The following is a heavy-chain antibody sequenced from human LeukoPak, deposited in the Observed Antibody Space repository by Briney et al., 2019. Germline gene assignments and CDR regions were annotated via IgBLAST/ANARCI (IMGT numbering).Heavy chain of an antibody. V-gene: IGHV3-23*01. J-gene: IGHJ4*02. Sequence: TGGSLRLSCAASGFTFSTFAMIWVHQSPGKGLEWVSAMDGSGGYTYYAGSVKGRFTIARDNSKNTLYMQMSSLRAEDTALYYCARALGSEWLTPEYWGQGTPVTVSS. D-gene: IGHD6-19*01. CDR3: ARALGSEWLTPEY. CDR1: GFTFSTFA. CDR2: MDGSGGYT.